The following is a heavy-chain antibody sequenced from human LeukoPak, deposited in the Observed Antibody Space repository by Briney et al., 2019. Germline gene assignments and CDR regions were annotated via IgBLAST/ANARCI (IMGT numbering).Heavy chain of an antibody. CDR2: IYYSGST. CDR1: GGSVSSGSHY. D-gene: IGHD1-1*01. Sequence: PSETLSLTCTVSGGSVSSGSHYWSWIRQPPGKGLEWIGYIYYSGSTNYNPSLKSRVTISVDTSKNQFSLKLSSVTAADTAVYYCARDTGGGWNVDWGQGTLVTVSS. V-gene: IGHV4-61*01. CDR3: ARDTGGGWNVD. J-gene: IGHJ4*02.